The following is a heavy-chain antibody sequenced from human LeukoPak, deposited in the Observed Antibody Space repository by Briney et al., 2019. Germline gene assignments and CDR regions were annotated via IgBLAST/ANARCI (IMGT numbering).Heavy chain of an antibody. Sequence: GGSLRLSCAASGFSVSSNCMNWVRQAPGKGLEWVSIIYSGGSTFYADSVKGRFTISRDNSKNTLYLQMNSLRAEDTAVYYCARGGSYLSAFDIWGQGTMVTVSS. CDR1: GFSVSSNC. CDR2: IYSGGST. D-gene: IGHD1-26*01. J-gene: IGHJ3*02. CDR3: ARGGSYLSAFDI. V-gene: IGHV3-53*01.